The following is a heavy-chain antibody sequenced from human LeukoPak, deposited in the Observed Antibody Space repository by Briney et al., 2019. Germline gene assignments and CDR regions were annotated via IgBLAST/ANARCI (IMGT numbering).Heavy chain of an antibody. D-gene: IGHD3-10*01. Sequence: SETLSLTCAVYGGSFSGYYWSWIRQPPGKGLEWIGEINHSGSTNYNPSLKSRVTISVDTSKNQFSLKLSSVTAADTAVYYCAKSGSGSYYQDYWGQGTLVTVSS. CDR1: GGSFSGYY. V-gene: IGHV4-34*01. CDR3: AKSGSGSYYQDY. CDR2: INHSGST. J-gene: IGHJ4*02.